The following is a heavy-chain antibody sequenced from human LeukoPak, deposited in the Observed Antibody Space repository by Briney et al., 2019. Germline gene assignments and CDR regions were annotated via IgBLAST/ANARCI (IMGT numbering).Heavy chain of an antibody. D-gene: IGHD3-10*01. CDR3: MRDYMGWFHP. CDR2: ISLDGSTE. V-gene: IGHV3-30-3*01. J-gene: IGHJ5*02. CDR1: GFSLSNFQ. Sequence: PGGSLRLSCVASGFSLSNFQMYWVRQAPGKGLEWVSIISLDGSTEFYADSVKGRFTISRDTASNTMHLEMNNLRIEDTAVYYCMRDYMGWFHPWGQGSLVTVSS.